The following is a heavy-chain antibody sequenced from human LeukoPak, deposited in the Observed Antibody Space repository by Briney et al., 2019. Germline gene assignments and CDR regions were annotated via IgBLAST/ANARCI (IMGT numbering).Heavy chain of an antibody. Sequence: SETLSLTCTVSGGSISSGGYYWSWIRQPPGKGLEWIGYIYHSGSTYYNPSLKSRVTISVDRSKNQFSLKLSSVTAADTAVYYCAREYSSLTGWGQGTLVTVSS. CDR2: IYHSGST. D-gene: IGHD6-6*01. CDR3: AREYSSLTG. V-gene: IGHV4-30-2*01. CDR1: GGSISSGGYY. J-gene: IGHJ4*02.